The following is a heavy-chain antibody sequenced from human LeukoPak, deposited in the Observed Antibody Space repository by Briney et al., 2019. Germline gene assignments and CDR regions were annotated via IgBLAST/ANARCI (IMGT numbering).Heavy chain of an antibody. V-gene: IGHV3-30-3*01. D-gene: IGHD6-19*01. J-gene: IGHJ6*02. CDR3: ARDLIPDIAVAGYYYYGMDV. Sequence: PGRSLRLSCAASGFTFSSYAMHWVRQAPGKGLEWVAVISYDGSNKYYADSVKGRFTISRDNSKNTLYLQMNSLRAEDTAVYYCARDLIPDIAVAGYYYYGMDVWGQGTTVTVSS. CDR1: GFTFSSYA. CDR2: ISYDGSNK.